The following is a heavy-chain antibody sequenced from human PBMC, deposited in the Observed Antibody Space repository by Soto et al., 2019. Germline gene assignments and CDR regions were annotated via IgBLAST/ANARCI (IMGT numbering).Heavy chain of an antibody. D-gene: IGHD3-9*01. J-gene: IGHJ5*02. CDR2: ISAYNGNT. CDR3: ARGYYDILTGYYTWFDP. Sequence: ASVKVSCKASGYTFTSYGISWVRQAPGQGLEWMGWISAYNGNTNYAQKLQGRVTMTTDTSTSTAYMELRSLRSDDTAVYYCARGYYDILTGYYTWFDPWGQGTLVTVSS. V-gene: IGHV1-18*01. CDR1: GYTFTSYG.